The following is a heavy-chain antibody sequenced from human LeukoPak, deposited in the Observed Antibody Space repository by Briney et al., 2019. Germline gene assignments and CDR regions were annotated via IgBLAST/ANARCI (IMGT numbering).Heavy chain of an antibody. CDR1: GYTFTSYG. CDR2: ISAYNSNT. CDR3: AAGSRRSSTGY. Sequence: ASVKVSCKASGYTFTSYGISWVRQAPGQGLEWMGWISAYNSNTNYAQKLQGRVTMTTDTSTSTAYMELSSLRSEDTAVYYCAAGSRRSSTGYWGQGTLVTVSS. D-gene: IGHD5/OR15-5a*01. V-gene: IGHV1-18*01. J-gene: IGHJ4*02.